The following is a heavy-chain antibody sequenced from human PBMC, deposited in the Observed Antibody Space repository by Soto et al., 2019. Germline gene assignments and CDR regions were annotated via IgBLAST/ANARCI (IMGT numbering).Heavy chain of an antibody. D-gene: IGHD1-26*01. CDR3: GRGRSGQIVVFY. CDR2: IGPQSGVT. V-gene: IGHV1-2*02. CDR1: GYTFTSYY. J-gene: IGHJ4*02. Sequence: ASVKVSCKASGYTFTSYYMHWVRQAPEQGPEWMGEIGPQSGVTRYAQKFQGRVTMTRDTSITTVYMELKNLRPDDTAVYYCGRGRSGQIVVFYWGQGTPVTVSS.